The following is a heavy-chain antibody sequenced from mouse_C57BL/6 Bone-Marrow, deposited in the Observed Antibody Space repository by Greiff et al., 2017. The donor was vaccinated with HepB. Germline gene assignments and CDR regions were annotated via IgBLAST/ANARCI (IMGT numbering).Heavy chain of an antibody. D-gene: IGHD1-1*01. J-gene: IGHJ2*01. Sequence: EVQLVESGPVLARPGASVKMSCKTSGYTFTSYWMHWVKQRPGQGLEWIGAIYPGNSDTSYNQKFKGKAKRTAVTSASTADRELSSLTNEDSAVYDCTMGTVVATDYWGQGTTLTVSS. CDR2: IYPGNSDT. CDR3: TMGTVVATDY. CDR1: GYTFTSYW. V-gene: IGHV1-5*01.